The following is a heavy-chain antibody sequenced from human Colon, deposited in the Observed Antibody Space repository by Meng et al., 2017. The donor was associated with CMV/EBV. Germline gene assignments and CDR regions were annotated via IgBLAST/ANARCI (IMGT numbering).Heavy chain of an antibody. V-gene: IGHV3-21*01. CDR1: GFTFTSYS. CDR2: LDTTSTYI. Sequence: EVHLVVSGGGLVNPGGSLRLSCAASGFTFTSYSMNWVRQAPGKGLEWVSSLDTTSTYIYYADSVKGRFTISRDNAKNSLYLQMNSLRADDTAIYYCARGGVTTGGYDYWGQGTLVTVSS. J-gene: IGHJ4*02. CDR3: ARGGVTTGGYDY. D-gene: IGHD6-25*01.